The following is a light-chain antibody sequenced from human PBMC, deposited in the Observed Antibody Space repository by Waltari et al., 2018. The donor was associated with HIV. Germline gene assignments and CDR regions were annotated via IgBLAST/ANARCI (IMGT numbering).Light chain of an antibody. Sequence: QSALTQPASVSGSTGQSIVLPCTGSSSDIGYYDYVSWYQQYPGQAPKALIYEVTIRPSGTSARFSGSKSATAAFLAISKRQSDDEADYFCSSYTRRGTVVFGGGTRLTVL. J-gene: IGLJ2*01. CDR1: SSDIGYYDY. CDR3: SSYTRRGTVV. V-gene: IGLV2-14*01. CDR2: EVT.